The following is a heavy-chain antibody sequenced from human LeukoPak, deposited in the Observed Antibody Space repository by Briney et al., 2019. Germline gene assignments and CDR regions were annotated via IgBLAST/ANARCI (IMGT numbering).Heavy chain of an antibody. Sequence: PSETLSLTCTVSGGSISSGDYYWSWIRQPPGEGLEWIGYIYYSGSTYYNPSLKSRVTISVDTSKNQFSLKLSSVTAADTAVYYCARNPTPYCSSTSCLDNAFDIWGQGTMVTVSS. V-gene: IGHV4-30-4*08. J-gene: IGHJ3*02. CDR2: IYYSGST. D-gene: IGHD2-2*01. CDR1: GGSISSGDYY. CDR3: ARNPTPYCSSTSCLDNAFDI.